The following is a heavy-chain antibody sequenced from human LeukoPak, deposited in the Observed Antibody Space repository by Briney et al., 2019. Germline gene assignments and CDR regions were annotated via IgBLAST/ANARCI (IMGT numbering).Heavy chain of an antibody. CDR2: FDPEDGET. CDR1: GYTLTELS. D-gene: IGHD1-26*01. V-gene: IGHV1-24*01. CDR3: ATVGATMFDY. Sequence: ASVTVSCKVSGYTLTELSMHWVRQAPGKGLEWMGGFDPEDGETIYAQKFQGRVTMTEDTSTNTAYMELSSLRSEDTAVYYCATVGATMFDYWGQGTLVTVSS. J-gene: IGHJ4*02.